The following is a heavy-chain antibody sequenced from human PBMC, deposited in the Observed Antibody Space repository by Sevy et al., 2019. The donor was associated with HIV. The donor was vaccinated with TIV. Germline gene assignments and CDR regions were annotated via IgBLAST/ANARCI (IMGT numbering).Heavy chain of an antibody. CDR3: ARVDANYDKGFDP. CDR1: GFAFRSYE. D-gene: IGHD3-22*01. J-gene: IGHJ5*02. V-gene: IGHV3-48*03. CDR2: ISSSGSII. Sequence: GGSLRLSCEASGFAFRSYEMNWVSQAPGKGLESVSYISSSGSIIYYADSVKGRFTISRDNAKNSLYMQMNSLRAEDTAVYYCARVDANYDKGFDPWGQGTLVTVSS.